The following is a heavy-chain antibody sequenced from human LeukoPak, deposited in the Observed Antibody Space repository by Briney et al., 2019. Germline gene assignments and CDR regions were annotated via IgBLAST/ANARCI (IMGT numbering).Heavy chain of an antibody. V-gene: IGHV4-59*08. CDR2: INNSGYT. Sequence: SETLSPTCTVSGGSISSYSWNWIRQPPGKGLEWIGYINNSGYTNNNPSLKSRVTISVDTFKNQFSLKLSSVTAADTAVYYCARHQDTAMDFDYWGQGTLVTVSS. CDR1: GGSISSYS. D-gene: IGHD5-18*01. J-gene: IGHJ4*02. CDR3: ARHQDTAMDFDY.